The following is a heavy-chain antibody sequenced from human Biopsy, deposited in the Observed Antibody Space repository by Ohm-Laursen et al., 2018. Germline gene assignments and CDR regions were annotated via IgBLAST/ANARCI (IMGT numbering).Heavy chain of an antibody. D-gene: IGHD3-10*01. CDR1: GFTFSGYA. CDR2: VTGSGRST. CDR3: AKGRSGGTGHGNWFDP. Sequence: LSLTCAASGFTFSGYAMSWVRQGPEKGLEWVSVVTGSGRSTYYTDSVKGRFSISRDNSKNTLYLQMNSLRVEDTAVYYCAKGRSGGTGHGNWFDPWGQGALVIVSS. V-gene: IGHV3-23*01. J-gene: IGHJ5*02.